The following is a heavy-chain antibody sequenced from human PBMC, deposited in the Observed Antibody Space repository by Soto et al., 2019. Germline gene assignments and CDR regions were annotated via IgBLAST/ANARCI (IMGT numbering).Heavy chain of an antibody. J-gene: IGHJ4*02. D-gene: IGHD3-3*01. CDR1: GFTFSSNA. V-gene: IGHV3-23*01. CDR2: ISGSGGTT. CDR3: AKDSTYYDFWSAYSY. Sequence: EVQLLESGGGLVQPGGSLRISCIGSGFTFSSNAMSWVRQAPGKGLEWVSAISGSGGTTYYADSVKGRFAVSRDNSNNTLYLQMNSLRAEDTAVYYCAKDSTYYDFWSAYSYWGQGTLVTVSS.